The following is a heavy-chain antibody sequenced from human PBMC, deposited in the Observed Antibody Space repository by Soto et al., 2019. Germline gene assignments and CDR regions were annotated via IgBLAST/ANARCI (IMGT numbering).Heavy chain of an antibody. J-gene: IGHJ4*02. CDR2: INPSGGST. Sequence: GASVKVSCKASGYTFTSYYMHWVRQAPGQGLEWMGIINPSGGSTSYAQKFQGRVTMTRDTSTSTVYMELSSLRSEDTAVYYCASAVYYGSGSYSKTTLFNYFDYWGQGNLVSV. CDR1: GYTFTSYY. CDR3: ASAVYYGSGSYSKTTLFNYFDY. V-gene: IGHV1-46*03. D-gene: IGHD3-10*01.